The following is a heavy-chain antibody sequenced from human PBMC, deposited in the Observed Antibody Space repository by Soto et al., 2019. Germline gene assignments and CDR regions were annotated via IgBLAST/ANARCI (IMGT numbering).Heavy chain of an antibody. CDR1: GYTFTAYD. CDR3: TGGRLVTGRHYYYGLDV. D-gene: IGHD2-21*02. Sequence: QVQLVQSGAEVKKPGASVKVSCKASGYTFTAYDMNWVRQASGQGLEWMGWMNPNLGNTDYAQRFQGRITMTRDTSTRTAYMELSNLESEDTAVYYCTGGRLVTGRHYYYGLDVWGQGTTVTVSS. CDR2: MNPNLGNT. V-gene: IGHV1-8*01. J-gene: IGHJ6*02.